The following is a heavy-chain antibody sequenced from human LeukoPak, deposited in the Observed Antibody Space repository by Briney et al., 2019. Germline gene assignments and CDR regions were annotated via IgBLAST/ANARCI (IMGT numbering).Heavy chain of an antibody. CDR3: ARDGGTTVIVLDAFDI. CDR2: IYTSGST. D-gene: IGHD4-11*01. V-gene: IGHV4-4*07. J-gene: IGHJ3*02. Sequence: SETLSLTCTVSGGSISSYYWSWIRQPAGKGLEWIGRIYTSGSTNYNPSLKSRVTMSVDTSKNQFSLKLSPVTAADTAVCYCARDGGTTVIVLDAFDIWGQGTMVTVSS. CDR1: GGSISSYY.